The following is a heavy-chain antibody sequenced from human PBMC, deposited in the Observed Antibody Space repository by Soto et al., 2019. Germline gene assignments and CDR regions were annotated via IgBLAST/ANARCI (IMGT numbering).Heavy chain of an antibody. V-gene: IGHV3-48*01. D-gene: IGHD6-19*01. CDR3: ARVSRSGWLYFFDY. Sequence: PVGSLRLSWAVSGLTRSNYVMNCVRQAPGKGLEWISCIGSSSVTIFHADSVKGRFTISRDSAKNSLYLQMNSLRAEDTAMYYCARVSRSGWLYFFDYWGLGTLVTVSS. CDR1: GLTRSNYV. CDR2: IGSSSVTI. J-gene: IGHJ4*02.